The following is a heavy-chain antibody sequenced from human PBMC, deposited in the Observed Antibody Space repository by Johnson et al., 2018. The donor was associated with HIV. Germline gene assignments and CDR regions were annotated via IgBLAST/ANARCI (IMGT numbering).Heavy chain of an antibody. J-gene: IGHJ3*02. CDR2: IWCGGMTK. D-gene: IGHD6-13*01. Sequence: QVQLVESGGGVVQPGRSLRLSCVGSGFTFSGYAMHWVRQAPGKGLEWVAVIWCGGMTKYCEDYVKGRITSSRDSSKNTLYLQMNSLRAEDTAVYYCASTNIAAPTGSDAFDIWGQGTMVTVSS. CDR1: GFTFSGYA. V-gene: IGHV3-30*04. CDR3: ASTNIAAPTGSDAFDI.